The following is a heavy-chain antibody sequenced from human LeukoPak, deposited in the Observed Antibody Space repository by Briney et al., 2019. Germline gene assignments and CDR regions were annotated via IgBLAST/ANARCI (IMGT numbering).Heavy chain of an antibody. J-gene: IGHJ3*02. CDR2: IHHSGNT. D-gene: IGHD2-15*01. CDR3: ARGPFCSGGACRDDAIDI. V-gene: IGHV4-34*01. Sequence: SETLSLTCAVSGGPFSGYYWTWIRQPPGKGLEWIGEIHHSGNTNYNPSLNDRATMSLNTSNNQVYLTLISVTAADTAVYYCARGPFCSGGACRDDAIDIWGQGTMLTVSS. CDR1: GGPFSGYY.